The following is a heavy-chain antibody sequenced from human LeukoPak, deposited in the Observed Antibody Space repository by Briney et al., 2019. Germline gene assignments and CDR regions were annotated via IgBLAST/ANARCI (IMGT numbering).Heavy chain of an antibody. CDR1: GFTFSNYW. V-gene: IGHV3-7*01. J-gene: IGHJ4*02. CDR3: AREGAYSSSSDVDY. CDR2: IKQDGRAK. D-gene: IGHD6-6*01. Sequence: GGSLRLSCAAPGFTFSNYWMSWGRQAPGKGLEWVANIKQDGRAKYYVDSVKGRFTISRDNVKNSLYLQMNSLRAEDTAIYYCAREGAYSSSSDVDYWGQGTLVTVSS.